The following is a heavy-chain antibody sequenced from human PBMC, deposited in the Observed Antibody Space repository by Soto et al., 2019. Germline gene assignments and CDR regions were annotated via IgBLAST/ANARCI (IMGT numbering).Heavy chain of an antibody. D-gene: IGHD1-26*01. CDR1: GGSISSGDYY. CDR3: ARSGSYPPPFDY. CDR2: IYYSGST. Sequence: LSLTCTVSGGSISSGDYYWSWIRQPPGKGLEWIGYIYYSGSTYYNPSLKSRVTISVDTSKSQFSLKLSSVTAADTAVYYCARSGSYPPPFDYWGQGTLVTVSS. J-gene: IGHJ4*02. V-gene: IGHV4-30-4*01.